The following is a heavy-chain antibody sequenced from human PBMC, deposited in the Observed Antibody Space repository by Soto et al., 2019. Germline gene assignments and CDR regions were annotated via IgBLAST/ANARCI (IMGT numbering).Heavy chain of an antibody. CDR2: ISSTTNYI. Sequence: GGSLRLSCAASGFTFTRYSMNWVRQAPGKGLEWVSSISSTTNYIYYADSMKGRFTVSRDNAKNSVYLDMNSLSAEDTAVYYCAKGQPPTYYDFWSGYSGLDYFDYWGQGTLVTVSS. V-gene: IGHV3-21*04. J-gene: IGHJ4*02. CDR1: GFTFTRYS. D-gene: IGHD3-3*01. CDR3: AKGQPPTYYDFWSGYSGLDYFDY.